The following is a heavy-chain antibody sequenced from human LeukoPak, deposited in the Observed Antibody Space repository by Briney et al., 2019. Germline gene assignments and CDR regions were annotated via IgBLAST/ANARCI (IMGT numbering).Heavy chain of an antibody. CDR3: AKDSGGGNYIAEKDY. Sequence: GRSLRLSCAASGFTFSDYGVHWVRQAPGKGLEWVAVISYNGNDIYYGDSVKGRFTISRDNSKNTMYLQMNSLRVEDTAVYYCAKDSGGGNYIAEKDYWGQGTLVTVSS. D-gene: IGHD1-26*01. CDR2: ISYNGNDI. J-gene: IGHJ4*02. V-gene: IGHV3-30*18. CDR1: GFTFSDYG.